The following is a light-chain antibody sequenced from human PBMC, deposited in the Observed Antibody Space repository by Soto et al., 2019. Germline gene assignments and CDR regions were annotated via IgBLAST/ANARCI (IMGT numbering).Light chain of an antibody. J-gene: IGLJ3*02. Sequence: QSALTQPPSASGSRGQSVTISCTGTSSDVGGYNYVSWYQQHPGKAPELMIYEVSKRPSGVPDRFSGSKSGNTASLTVSGLQPEDEADYYCSSYAGSNNLGVFGGGTKLTVL. CDR1: SSDVGGYNY. V-gene: IGLV2-8*01. CDR3: SSYAGSNNLGV. CDR2: EVS.